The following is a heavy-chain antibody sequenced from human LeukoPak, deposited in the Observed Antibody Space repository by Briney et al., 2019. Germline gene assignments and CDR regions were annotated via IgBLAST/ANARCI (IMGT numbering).Heavy chain of an antibody. D-gene: IGHD3-22*01. CDR2: INPNSGGT. CDR3: ARGGSSTMIVVDNIDY. CDR1: GYTFTGYY. Sequence: ASVKVSCKASGYTFTGYYMYWVRQAPGQGLEWMGWINPNSGGTNYAQKFQGRVTMTRDTSISTAYMELSRLRSDDTAVYYCARGGSSTMIVVDNIDYWGQGTLVTVSS. V-gene: IGHV1-2*02. J-gene: IGHJ4*02.